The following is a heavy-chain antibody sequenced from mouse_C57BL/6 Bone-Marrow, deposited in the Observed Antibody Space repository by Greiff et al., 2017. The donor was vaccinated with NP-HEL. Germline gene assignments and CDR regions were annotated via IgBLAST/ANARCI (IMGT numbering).Heavy chain of an antibody. CDR2: ISSGGSYT. Sequence: EVKLVESGGDLVKPGGSLKLSCAASGFTFSSYGMSWVRQTPDKRLEWVATISSGGSYTYYPDSVKGRFTISRDNAKNTLYLQMSSLKSEDTAMYYCARHRYYYGSSYKYFDVWGTGTTVTVSS. CDR1: GFTFSSYG. D-gene: IGHD1-1*01. CDR3: ARHRYYYGSSYKYFDV. J-gene: IGHJ1*03. V-gene: IGHV5-6*01.